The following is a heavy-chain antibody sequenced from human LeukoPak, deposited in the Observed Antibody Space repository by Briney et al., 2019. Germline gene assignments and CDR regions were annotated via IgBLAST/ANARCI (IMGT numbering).Heavy chain of an antibody. D-gene: IGHD6-6*01. V-gene: IGHV3-23*01. CDR3: AKFGAALPQKRLGTNTFDY. CDR1: GFTFSSYA. J-gene: IGHJ4*02. CDR2: ISGSAGST. Sequence: GGSLRLSCAASGFTFSSYAMSWVRQAPGKGLEWVSAISGSAGSTYYADSVKGQFTISRDNSKNTLYLQMNSLRAEDTAVYYCAKFGAALPQKRLGTNTFDYWGQGTLVTVSS.